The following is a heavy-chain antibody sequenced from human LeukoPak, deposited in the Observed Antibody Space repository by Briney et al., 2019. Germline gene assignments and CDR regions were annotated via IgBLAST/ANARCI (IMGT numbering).Heavy chain of an antibody. D-gene: IGHD6-19*01. CDR2: IRYDGRNK. CDR1: GFTFSNYG. V-gene: IGHV3-30*02. J-gene: IGHJ3*02. Sequence: PGGSLRLSCAASGFTFSNYGMHWVRQAPGKGLEWVGFIRYDGRNKYYADFVKGRFTTSRDNVKNSLYLQMNSLRAEDTAVYYCARDCRAVAGPYDGDAFDIWGQGTMVTVSS. CDR3: ARDCRAVAGPYDGDAFDI.